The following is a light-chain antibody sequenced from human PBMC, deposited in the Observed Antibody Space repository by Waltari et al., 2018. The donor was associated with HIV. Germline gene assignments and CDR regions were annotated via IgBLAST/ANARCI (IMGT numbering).Light chain of an antibody. CDR3: QSTDFDGTWV. CDR1: SLPKRY. V-gene: IGLV3-25*03. CDR2: KDI. Sequence: SYDLTQTPSVSVSPGQTARINCSRGSLPKRYSSWYRQKAGQAPVLLKYKDIERPSGIPERISGSESGTGVTLTISGVQAGDEGDYFCQSTDFDGTWVFGGGTKLTVL. J-gene: IGLJ3*02.